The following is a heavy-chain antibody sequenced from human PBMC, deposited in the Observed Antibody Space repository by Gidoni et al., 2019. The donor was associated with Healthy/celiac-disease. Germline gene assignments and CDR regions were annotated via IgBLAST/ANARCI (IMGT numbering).Heavy chain of an antibody. J-gene: IGHJ4*02. Sequence: EVQLLESGGGLVQPGGSLRLSCAASGFTFSSYAMSWVRQAPGKGLKWVSAISGSGGSTYYADSVKGRFTISRDNSKNTLYLQMNSLRAEDTAVYYCAKARSMVRGAPPSFLDYWGQGTLVTVSS. D-gene: IGHD3-10*01. CDR3: AKARSMVRGAPPSFLDY. CDR1: GFTFSSYA. V-gene: IGHV3-23*01. CDR2: ISGSGGST.